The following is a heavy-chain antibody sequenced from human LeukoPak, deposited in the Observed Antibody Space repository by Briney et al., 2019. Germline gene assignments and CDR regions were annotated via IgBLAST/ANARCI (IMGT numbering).Heavy chain of an antibody. CDR2: ISSSSSYI. CDR1: GFTFSSYS. Sequence: GGSLRLSCAASGFTFSSYSMNWFRQAPGKGLEWVSSISSSSSYIYYADSVKGRFTISRDNAKNSLYLQMNSLRAEDTAVYYCARVEQQLEPTSDYWGQGTLVTVSS. D-gene: IGHD6-13*01. J-gene: IGHJ4*02. CDR3: ARVEQQLEPTSDY. V-gene: IGHV3-21*01.